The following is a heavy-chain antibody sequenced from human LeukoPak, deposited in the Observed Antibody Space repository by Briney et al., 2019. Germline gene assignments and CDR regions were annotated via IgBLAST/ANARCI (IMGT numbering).Heavy chain of an antibody. CDR3: TREGENYGDYSPPDY. V-gene: IGHV3-49*03. CDR1: GFTFCDYA. Sequence: GGSLRLSCTASGFTFCDYAMSWFRQAPGKGLEWVGFIRSKAYGGTTEYAASVKGRFTISRDDSKSIAYLQMNSLKTEDTAVYYCTREGENYGDYSPPDYWGQGTLVTVSS. CDR2: IRSKAYGGTT. D-gene: IGHD4-17*01. J-gene: IGHJ4*02.